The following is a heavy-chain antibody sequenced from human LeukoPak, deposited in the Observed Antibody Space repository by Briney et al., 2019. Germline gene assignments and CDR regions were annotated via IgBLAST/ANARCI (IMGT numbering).Heavy chain of an antibody. CDR3: ATWIACARGVPAAICRFDP. Sequence: GASVKVSCKVSGYTLTELSMHWVRQAPGKGLEWMGGFDPEDGETIYAQKFQGRVTMTEDTSTDTAYMELSSLRSEDTAVYYCATWIACARGVPAAICRFDPWGQGTLVTVSS. J-gene: IGHJ5*02. V-gene: IGHV1-24*01. CDR2: FDPEDGET. D-gene: IGHD2-2*02. CDR1: GYTLTELS.